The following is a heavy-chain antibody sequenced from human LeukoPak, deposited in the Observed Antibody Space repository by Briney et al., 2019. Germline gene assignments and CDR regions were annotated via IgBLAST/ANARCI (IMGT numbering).Heavy chain of an antibody. V-gene: IGHV3-53*01. J-gene: IGHJ3*02. CDR3: ARGGFGYAFDI. D-gene: IGHD3-10*01. CDR2: IYSGGST. Sequence: GGSLRLSCAASGLNFSYAWMSWVRQAPGKGLEWVSVIYSGGSTYYADSVKGRFTISRDNSKNTLYLQMNSLRAEDTAVCYCARGGFGYAFDIWGQGTMVTVSS. CDR1: GLNFSYAW.